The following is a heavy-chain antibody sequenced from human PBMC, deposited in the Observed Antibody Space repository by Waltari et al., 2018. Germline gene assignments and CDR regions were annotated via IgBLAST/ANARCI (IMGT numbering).Heavy chain of an antibody. CDR1: GGSISSHY. V-gene: IGHV4-59*11. Sequence: QVQLQESGPGLVKPSETLSLTCTVSGGSISSHYWSWIRQPPGKGLEWIGYIYYSGSTNYNPSLKSRVTISVDTSKNQFSLKLSSVTAADTAVYYCARDQWKWDGSSYFDSWGQGTLVTVSS. D-gene: IGHD1-26*01. J-gene: IGHJ4*02. CDR3: ARDQWKWDGSSYFDS. CDR2: IYYSGST.